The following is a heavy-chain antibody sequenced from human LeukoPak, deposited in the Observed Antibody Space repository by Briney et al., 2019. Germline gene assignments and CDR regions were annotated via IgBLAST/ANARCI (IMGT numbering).Heavy chain of an antibody. Sequence: SETLSLTCAVSGGSISSNNWWGWVRQPPGKGLEWIGEIYHSGSPNYNPSLKSRVTISVDTSKNQFSLKLSSVTAADTAVYYCAREIGWLVRGYFDCWGQGTLVTVSS. D-gene: IGHD6-19*01. V-gene: IGHV4-4*02. CDR2: IYHSGSP. J-gene: IGHJ4*02. CDR3: AREIGWLVRGYFDC. CDR1: GGSISSNNW.